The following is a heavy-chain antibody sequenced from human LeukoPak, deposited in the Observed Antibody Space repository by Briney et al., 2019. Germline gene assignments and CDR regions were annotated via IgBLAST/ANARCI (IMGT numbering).Heavy chain of an antibody. CDR1: GYTFSDYY. CDR3: ARGGHYRLHYYGSSGDY. Sequence: GASVKVSCKASGYTFSDYYFHWVRQAPGQGLEWMGWINPNTGGTNYAQKLQGRVTMTTDTSTSTAYMELRSLRSDDTAVYYCARGGHYRLHYYGSSGDYWGQGTLVTVSS. CDR2: INPNTGGT. J-gene: IGHJ4*02. D-gene: IGHD3-22*01. V-gene: IGHV1-2*02.